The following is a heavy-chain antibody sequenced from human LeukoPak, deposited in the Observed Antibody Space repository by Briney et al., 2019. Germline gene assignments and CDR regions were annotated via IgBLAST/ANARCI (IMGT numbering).Heavy chain of an antibody. D-gene: IGHD6-19*01. CDR2: ISYDGSNK. CDR3: AKAGIAVAGTLDY. V-gene: IGHV3-30*18. CDR1: GFTCSSYG. J-gene: IGHJ4*02. Sequence: GGSLRLSCAASGFTCSSYGMHWVRQAPGKALEWVAVISYDGSNKYYADSVKGRFTISRDNSKNTLYLQMNSLRAEDTAVYYCAKAGIAVAGTLDYWGQGTLVTVSS.